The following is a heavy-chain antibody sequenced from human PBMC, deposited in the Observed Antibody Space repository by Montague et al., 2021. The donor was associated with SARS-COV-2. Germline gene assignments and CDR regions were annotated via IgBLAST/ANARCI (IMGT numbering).Heavy chain of an antibody. V-gene: IGHV4-39*02. D-gene: IGHD6-19*01. CDR1: GASISSRSYY. J-gene: IGHJ6*02. CDR3: ARDSRTSGWGYWYHGLDV. Sequence: SETLSLICTVSGASISSRSYYWGWIRQPPGKGLEWIGFKYYSGSTYYNPTLKSRVTISVDTSKNQFSLKLSSVTAADTAVYYCARDSRTSGWGYWYHGLDVWGQGTTVIVSS. CDR2: KYYSGST.